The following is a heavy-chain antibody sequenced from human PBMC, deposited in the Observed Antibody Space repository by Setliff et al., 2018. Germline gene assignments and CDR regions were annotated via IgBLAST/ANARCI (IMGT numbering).Heavy chain of an antibody. V-gene: IGHV1-18*01. CDR2: ISAYNGNT. D-gene: IGHD3-3*01. CDR3: ARVLVGYDFWSGYYQTMPHFDY. CDR1: GYTFTSYG. J-gene: IGHJ4*02. Sequence: GASVKVSCKASGYTFTSYGISWVRQAPGQGLEWMGWISAYNGNTNYAQKLQGRVTMTTDTSTSTAYMEPRSLRSDDTAVYYCARVLVGYDFWSGYYQTMPHFDYWGQGTLVTVSS.